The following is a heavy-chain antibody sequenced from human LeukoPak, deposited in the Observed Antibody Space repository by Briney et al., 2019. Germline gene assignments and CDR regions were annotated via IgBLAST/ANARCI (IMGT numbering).Heavy chain of an antibody. J-gene: IGHJ4*02. CDR3: ARIKGHVDY. Sequence: PGRYLRLSCAASGFTFSSYGMHWVRQAPGKGLEWVAVISYDGSNKYYADSVKGRFTISRDNSKNTLYLQMNSLRAEDTAVYYCARIKGHVDYWGQGTLVTVSS. CDR1: GFTFSSYG. CDR2: ISYDGSNK. V-gene: IGHV3-30*03.